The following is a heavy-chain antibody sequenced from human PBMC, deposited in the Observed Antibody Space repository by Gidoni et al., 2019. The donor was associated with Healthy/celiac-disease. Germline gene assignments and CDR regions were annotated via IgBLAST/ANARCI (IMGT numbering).Heavy chain of an antibody. J-gene: IGHJ4*02. CDR1: GYTFTSYY. Sequence: VQLVQVGAEVKKPGASVKVSCKASGYTFTSYYMHWVRQAPGQGLEWMGIINPGGGSTSYAQKFQGRVTMTRATSTSTVYMELSSLRSEDTAVYYCARGDPIAVAGPGYWGQGTLVTVSP. CDR3: ARGDPIAVAGPGY. D-gene: IGHD6-19*01. V-gene: IGHV1-46*03. CDR2: INPGGGST.